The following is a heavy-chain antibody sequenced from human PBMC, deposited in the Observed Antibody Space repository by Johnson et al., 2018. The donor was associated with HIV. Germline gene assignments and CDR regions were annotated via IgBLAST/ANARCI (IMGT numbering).Heavy chain of an antibody. J-gene: IGHJ3*02. CDR3: AKKGNVGSWDLDAVDI. D-gene: IGHD1-26*01. CDR2: INNSGGGT. Sequence: VQLVESGGGVVQPGRSLRLSCAASGFTFSIYAMSWVRQAPGKGLEWVSVINNSGGGTYYADSVRGQFTISRDNSKNTLYLQMNSLRAEDTAIYYCAKKGNVGSWDLDAVDIWGQGTMVTVSS. V-gene: IGHV3-23*04. CDR1: GFTFSIYA.